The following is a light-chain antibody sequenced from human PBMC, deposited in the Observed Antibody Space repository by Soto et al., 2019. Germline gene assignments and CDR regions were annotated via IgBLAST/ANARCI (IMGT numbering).Light chain of an antibody. Sequence: DIQMTQSPSSLSASVGDRATITCRTSQSISGYLNWYQQKPGRAPTLLIYAASSLPGGVPSRFSGSGSGTDFTLTISSLQPEDFGTYYCQQCYSTPLTFGGGAKVEI. V-gene: IGKV1-39*01. CDR3: QQCYSTPLT. J-gene: IGKJ4*01. CDR1: QSISGY. CDR2: AAS.